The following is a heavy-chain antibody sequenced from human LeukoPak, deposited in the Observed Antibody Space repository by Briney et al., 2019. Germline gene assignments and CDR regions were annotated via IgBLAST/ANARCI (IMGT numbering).Heavy chain of an antibody. D-gene: IGHD3-22*01. CDR3: ARDLNVDSSGYLHWFDP. Sequence: KSSETLSLTCTVSGYSISSGYYWGWIRQPPGKGLEWIGSIYHSGSTYYNPSLKSRVTISVDTSKNQFSLKLSSVTAADAAVYYCARDLNVDSSGYLHWFDPWGQGTLVTVSS. CDR1: GYSISSGYY. CDR2: IYHSGST. J-gene: IGHJ5*02. V-gene: IGHV4-38-2*02.